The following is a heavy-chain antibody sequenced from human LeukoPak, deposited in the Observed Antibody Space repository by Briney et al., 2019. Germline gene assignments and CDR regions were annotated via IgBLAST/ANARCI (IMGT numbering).Heavy chain of an antibody. D-gene: IGHD4-17*01. Sequence: PGGSLRLSCAASGFTFSSYAMSGVRQAPGKGLEWVSAIGGSGSRRYHADSVKGGFTISRDNSRNTLYLQMNSLRAEDTAVYYCARAYADSGDYEAYWGRGALVTVPS. CDR3: ARAYADSGDYEAY. CDR2: IGGSGSRR. J-gene: IGHJ4*02. CDR1: GFTFSSYA. V-gene: IGHV3-23*01.